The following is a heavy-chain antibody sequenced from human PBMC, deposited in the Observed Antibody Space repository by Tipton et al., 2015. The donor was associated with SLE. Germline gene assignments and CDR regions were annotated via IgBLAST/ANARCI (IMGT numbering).Heavy chain of an antibody. CDR3: ARSPSSSPPYFDY. CDR1: GGSISSGTYY. D-gene: IGHD6-6*01. V-gene: IGHV4-39*07. J-gene: IGHJ4*02. Sequence: TLSLTCTVSGGSISSGTYYWSWIRQPPGKGLEWIGEINHSGSTNYNPSLKSRVIISVDTSKNQFSLKLNSVTAADTAVYYCARSPSSSPPYFDYWGQGTLVTVSS. CDR2: INHSGST.